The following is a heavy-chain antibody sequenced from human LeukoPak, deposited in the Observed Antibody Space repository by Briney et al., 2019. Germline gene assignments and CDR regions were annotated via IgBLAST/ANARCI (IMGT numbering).Heavy chain of an antibody. CDR1: GGSISSYY. V-gene: IGHV4-59*01. CDR3: ARAALDYDFWSGYYDY. D-gene: IGHD3-3*01. CDR2: IYYSGST. Sequence: PSETLSLTCTVSGGSISSYYWSWIRQPPGKGLEWIGYIYYSGSTNYNPSLTSRVTISVDTSKNQFSLKLSSVTAADTAVYYCARAALDYDFWSGYYDYWGQGTLATVSS. J-gene: IGHJ4*02.